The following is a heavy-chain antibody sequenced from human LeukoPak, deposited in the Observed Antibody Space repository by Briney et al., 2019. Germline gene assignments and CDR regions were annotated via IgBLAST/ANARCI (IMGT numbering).Heavy chain of an antibody. CDR2: IYYSGST. CDR1: GGSINSYY. CDR3: ARHVQDTTMVTPLYYFDY. D-gene: IGHD5-18*01. Sequence: PSETLSLTCTVSGGSINSYYWSWIRQPPRKGLEWIGYIYYSGSTNYSPSLKSRVTISVDTSKNQFSLKLTSVTAADAAVYYCARHVQDTTMVTPLYYFDYWGQGTLVTVSS. V-gene: IGHV4-59*08. J-gene: IGHJ4*02.